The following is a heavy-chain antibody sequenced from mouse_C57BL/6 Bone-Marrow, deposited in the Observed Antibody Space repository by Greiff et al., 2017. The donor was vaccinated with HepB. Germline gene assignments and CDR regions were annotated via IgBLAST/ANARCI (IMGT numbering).Heavy chain of an antibody. CDR3: ARRPGILYYFDY. CDR1: GYTFTSYT. Sequence: VQLQESGAELARPGASVKMSCKASGYTFTSYTMHWVKQRPGQGLEWIGYINPSSGYTKYNQKFKDKATLTADKSSSTVYMQLSSLTSEDSAVYYGARRPGILYYFDYWGQGTTLTVSS. D-gene: IGHD1-1*01. J-gene: IGHJ2*01. V-gene: IGHV1-4*01. CDR2: INPSSGYT.